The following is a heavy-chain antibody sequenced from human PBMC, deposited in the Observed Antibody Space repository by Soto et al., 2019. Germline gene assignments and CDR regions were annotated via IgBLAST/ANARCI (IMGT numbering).Heavy chain of an antibody. J-gene: IGHJ5*02. CDR2: IYGGGST. CDR1: GFSVXXXX. V-gene: IGHV3-53*01. Sequence: EVQLVDSGGGLIQPGGSLRLSCAASGFSVXXXXXXXXXXXXXXXXEWVSVIYGGGSTYYAVSVKGRFTISRDNSKNTXXXXXXXXXXXXXXXXYXAXXGXXXXXXYSFRYNWFDPWGQGTLVTVSS. D-gene: IGHD3-10*01. CDR3: AXXGXXXXXXYSFRYNWFDP.